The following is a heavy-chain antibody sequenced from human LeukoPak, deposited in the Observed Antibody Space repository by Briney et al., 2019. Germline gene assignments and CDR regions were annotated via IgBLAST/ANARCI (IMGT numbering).Heavy chain of an antibody. CDR2: IHTSGST. D-gene: IGHD6-19*01. V-gene: IGHV4-4*07. J-gene: IGHJ4*02. CDR3: ARRDISSGLSFDY. Sequence: SETLSLTCTVSGGSISNYHWSWIRQPAGKGLEWIGQIHTSGSTNYNPPLKSRVTMSIDTTEDQVSLTIRSVTAADTAFYYCARRDISSGLSFDYWGQRTLASVCS. CDR1: GGSISNYH.